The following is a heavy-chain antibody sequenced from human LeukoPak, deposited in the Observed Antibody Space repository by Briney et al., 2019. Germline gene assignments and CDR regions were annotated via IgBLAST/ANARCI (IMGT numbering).Heavy chain of an antibody. CDR1: GFTFSTYA. Sequence: GGSLRLSCAASGFTFSTYAMNWVRQAPGMGLEWLVVVSYDGSNKYYADSVKGRFTISRDNSKNMMYLQMDSLRAEDTAVYYCARDRPEGGIDYWGQGTLVTVSS. D-gene: IGHD3-16*01. J-gene: IGHJ4*02. CDR3: ARDRPEGGIDY. V-gene: IGHV3-30-3*01. CDR2: VSYDGSNK.